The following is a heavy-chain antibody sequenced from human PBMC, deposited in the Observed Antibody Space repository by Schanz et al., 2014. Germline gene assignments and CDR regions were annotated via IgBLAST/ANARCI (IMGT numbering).Heavy chain of an antibody. CDR3: ARGHSSSWYRISHAFDY. Sequence: EVQLVESGGGLVQPGGSLRLCCVASGFTFSRYWMTWVRQAPGKGLEWVANIKQDGSAKNYVDSVKGRFTISRDNPKNSLDLQMSSLRAEDTAVYYCARGHSSSWYRISHAFDYWGQGTLVTVSS. CDR1: GFTFSRYW. D-gene: IGHD6-13*01. V-gene: IGHV3-7*01. CDR2: IKQDGSAK. J-gene: IGHJ4*02.